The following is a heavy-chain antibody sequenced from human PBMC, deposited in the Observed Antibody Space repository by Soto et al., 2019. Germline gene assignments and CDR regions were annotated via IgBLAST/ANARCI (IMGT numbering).Heavy chain of an antibody. V-gene: IGHV3-21*01. J-gene: IGHJ4*02. Sequence: GGSLRLSCAASGFTFSSYSMNWVRQAPGKRLEWVSSISSSSSYIYYADSVKGRFTISRDNAKNSLYLQMNSLRAEDTAVYYCARLMGGRSSSGFEDYWGQGTLVTVSS. CDR1: GFTFSSYS. D-gene: IGHD6-19*01. CDR3: ARLMGGRSSSGFEDY. CDR2: ISSSSSYI.